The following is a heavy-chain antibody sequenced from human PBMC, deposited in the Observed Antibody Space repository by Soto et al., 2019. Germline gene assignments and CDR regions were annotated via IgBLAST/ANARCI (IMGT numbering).Heavy chain of an antibody. V-gene: IGHV5-51*01. CDR2: IYPGDSDT. J-gene: IGHJ5*02. CDR1: GYSFTSYW. CDR3: ARGGPSLSDVDTAMVIADWFDP. D-gene: IGHD5-18*01. Sequence: PGESLKISCKGSGYSFTSYWIGWVRQMPGKGLEWMGIIYPGDSDTRYSPSFQGQGTISADKAISTAYLQWSSLKASDTAMYSCARGGPSLSDVDTAMVIADWFDPWGQGTLVTVSS.